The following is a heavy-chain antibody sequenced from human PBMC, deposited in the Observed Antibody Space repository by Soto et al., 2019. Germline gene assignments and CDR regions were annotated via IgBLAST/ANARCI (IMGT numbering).Heavy chain of an antibody. CDR2: IYHSGST. Sequence: QVQLQESGPGLVKPSGTLSLTCAVSGGSISSSNWWSWVRQPPGKGLEWIGEIYHSGSTNYNPSLKRRVTISVDKSKNQCSLKLSSVTAADTAVYYCARTSSGWYRVGYYGMDVWGQGTTVTVSS. V-gene: IGHV4-4*02. J-gene: IGHJ6*02. CDR3: ARTSSGWYRVGYYGMDV. CDR1: GGSISSSNW. D-gene: IGHD6-19*01.